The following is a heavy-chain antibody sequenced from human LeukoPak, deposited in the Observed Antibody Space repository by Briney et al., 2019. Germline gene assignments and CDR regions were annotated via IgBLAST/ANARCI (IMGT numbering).Heavy chain of an antibody. Sequence: GGSLRLSCAVSGITLSNYGMSWVRQAPGKGLEWVAGISGSGGSTNYADSVKGRFTISRDNRKNTLYLQLNSLRAEDTAVYFCAKRGVVIRVILVGFHKEAYYFDSWGQGALVTVSS. D-gene: IGHD3-22*01. CDR2: ISGSGGST. J-gene: IGHJ4*02. CDR1: GITLSNYG. V-gene: IGHV3-23*01. CDR3: AKRGVVIRVILVGFHKEAYYFDS.